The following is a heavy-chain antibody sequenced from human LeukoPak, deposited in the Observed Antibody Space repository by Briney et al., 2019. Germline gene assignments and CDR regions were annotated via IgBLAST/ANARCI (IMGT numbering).Heavy chain of an antibody. CDR1: GFTFGDYA. J-gene: IGHJ4*02. V-gene: IGHV3-49*04. D-gene: IGHD3-10*01. CDR3: ARFVPYFDY. Sequence: GGSLRLSCTASGFTFGDYAVSWVRQAPGKGLGWVGFIRSKAYGGTTEYAASVKGRFTISRDDSKSIAYLQLNSLKTEDTAVYYCARFVPYFDYWGQGTLVTVSS. CDR2: IRSKAYGGTT.